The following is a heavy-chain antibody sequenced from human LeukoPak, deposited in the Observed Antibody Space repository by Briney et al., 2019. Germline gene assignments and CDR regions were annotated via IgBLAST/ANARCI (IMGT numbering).Heavy chain of an antibody. V-gene: IGHV4-59*01. CDR1: GGSISSYY. J-gene: IGHJ3*02. D-gene: IGHD3-10*01. CDR3: ARATPTYYYGSGSSGAFDI. Sequence: PSETLSLTCTVSGGSISSYYWSWIRQPPGKGLEWIGYIYYSGSTNYNPSLKSRVTISVDTSKNQFSLKLSSVTAADTAVYYCARATPTYYYGSGSSGAFDIWGRGTMVTVSS. CDR2: IYYSGST.